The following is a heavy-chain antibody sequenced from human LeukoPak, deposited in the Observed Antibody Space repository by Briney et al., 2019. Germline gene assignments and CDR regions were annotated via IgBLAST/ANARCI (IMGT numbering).Heavy chain of an antibody. CDR3: VRALGSSSADY. CDR1: GVTLSDHH. J-gene: IGHJ4*02. D-gene: IGHD6-6*01. Sequence: GGSLRLSCAASGVTLSDHHMDWVRQAPGKGLEWVANIKQDGSEKYYVDSVVGRFTISRDNAKNSLSLQMNSLRGEDTAVYYCVRALGSSSADYWGQGTLVTVSS. CDR2: IKQDGSEK. V-gene: IGHV3-7*01.